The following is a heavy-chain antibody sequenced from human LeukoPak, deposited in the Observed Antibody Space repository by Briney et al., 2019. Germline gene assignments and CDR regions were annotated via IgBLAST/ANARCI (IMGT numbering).Heavy chain of an antibody. J-gene: IGHJ4*02. CDR3: VSSYSGSYLSYFDY. D-gene: IGHD1-26*01. Sequence: SETLSLTCTVPGGSISSSSYSWGWIRQPPGKGLEWIGYIYYSGSTNYNPSLKSRVTISVDTSKNQFSLKLSSVTAADTAVYYCVSSYSGSYLSYFDYWGQGTLVTVSS. CDR2: IYYSGST. CDR1: GGSISSSSYS. V-gene: IGHV4-61*05.